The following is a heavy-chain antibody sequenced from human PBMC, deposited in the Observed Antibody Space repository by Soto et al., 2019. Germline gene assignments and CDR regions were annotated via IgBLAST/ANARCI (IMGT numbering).Heavy chain of an antibody. D-gene: IGHD2-2*01. Sequence: SETLSLTCTVSGGSISSGGDYWSWIRQHPGKGLEWIGYIYYSGSTYYNPSLKSRVTISVDTSKNQFSLKLSSVTAADTAVYYCAREFIGYCSSTSCYGLWFDPWGQGTLVTVSS. V-gene: IGHV4-31*03. J-gene: IGHJ5*02. CDR3: AREFIGYCSSTSCYGLWFDP. CDR2: IYYSGST. CDR1: GGSISSGGDY.